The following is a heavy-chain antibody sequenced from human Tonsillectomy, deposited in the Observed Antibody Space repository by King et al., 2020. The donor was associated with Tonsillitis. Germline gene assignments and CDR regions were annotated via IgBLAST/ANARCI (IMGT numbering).Heavy chain of an antibody. CDR1: GFTFSSYA. D-gene: IGHD3-10*01. CDR3: AKSALWFGELLSYYFAY. J-gene: IGHJ4*02. Sequence: VQLVESGGGLVQPGGSLRLSCAASGFTFSSYAMSWVRQAPGKGLEWVSAISGSGGSTYYADSVKGRFTISRDNSKNTLYLQMNSLRAEDTAVYYCAKSALWFGELLSYYFAYWGQGTLVTVSS. CDR2: ISGSGGST. V-gene: IGHV3-23*04.